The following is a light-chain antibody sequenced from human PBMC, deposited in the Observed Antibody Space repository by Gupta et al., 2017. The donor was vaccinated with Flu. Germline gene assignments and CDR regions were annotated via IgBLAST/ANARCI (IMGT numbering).Light chain of an antibody. CDR2: DGS. CDR3: DSYAGSEVWL. J-gene: IGLJ3*02. CDR1: SSAVGGYNY. Sequence: QSALTQPRSVSGSPQQSLPISCTGTSSAVGGYNYVSWYSPHPGEAPRRLIYDGSKRPSGVPDRCFGSKSGNPDSLTTSGLQAEDEADYYGDSYAGSEVWLFGGGTTVTVL. V-gene: IGLV2-11*01.